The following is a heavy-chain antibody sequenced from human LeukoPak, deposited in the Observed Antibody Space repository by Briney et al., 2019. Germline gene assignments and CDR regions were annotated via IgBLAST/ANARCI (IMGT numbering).Heavy chain of an antibody. Sequence: GGSLRLSCVASGFTFHNYEMNWVRQAPGKGLEWVSYISSSGATIYYADAVKGRFTISRDNAKNSLYLQMNSLRAEDTAVYYCARRIMVRGAFDIWGQGTMVTVSS. CDR2: ISSSGATI. CDR1: GFTFHNYE. J-gene: IGHJ3*02. CDR3: ARRIMVRGAFDI. V-gene: IGHV3-48*03. D-gene: IGHD3-10*01.